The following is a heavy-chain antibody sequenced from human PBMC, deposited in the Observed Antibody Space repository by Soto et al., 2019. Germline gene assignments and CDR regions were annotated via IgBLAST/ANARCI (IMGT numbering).Heavy chain of an antibody. D-gene: IGHD3-9*01. Sequence: ASVKVSCKASGYTFTSYYMHWVRQAPGQGLEWMGIINPSGGSTSYAQKFQGRVTMTRDTSTSTVYMELSSLRSEDTAVYYCARASEFTYYDILTGFNWFDPWGQGTLVPVSS. J-gene: IGHJ5*02. CDR1: GYTFTSYY. CDR3: ARASEFTYYDILTGFNWFDP. V-gene: IGHV1-46*03. CDR2: INPSGGST.